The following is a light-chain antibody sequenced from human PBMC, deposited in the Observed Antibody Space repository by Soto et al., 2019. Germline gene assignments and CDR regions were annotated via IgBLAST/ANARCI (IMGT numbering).Light chain of an antibody. CDR3: QQYHRYST. J-gene: IGKJ1*01. V-gene: IGKV1-5*01. CDR2: DVS. CDR1: QSISAW. Sequence: DIQMTQAPSTLSASVGDRVTITGRASQSISAWLAWYQQKPGKAPNLLIYDVSTLDSGVPSRFSGSASGTEFTLTISSLESDDFATYYCQQYHRYSTFGQGTKVDIK.